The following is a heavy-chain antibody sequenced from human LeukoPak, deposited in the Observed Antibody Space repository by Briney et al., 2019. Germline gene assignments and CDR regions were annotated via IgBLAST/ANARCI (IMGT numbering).Heavy chain of an antibody. D-gene: IGHD6-13*01. V-gene: IGHV3-21*01. J-gene: IGHJ4*02. Sequence: GGSLRLSCAASGFTFSSYSMNWVRQAPGQGLEWGSSISSSSSYIYYADSVKGRFTISRDNAKNSLYLQMNSLRAEDTAVYYCAREPIAAAGIYFDYWGQGTLVTVSS. CDR1: GFTFSSYS. CDR2: ISSSSSYI. CDR3: AREPIAAAGIYFDY.